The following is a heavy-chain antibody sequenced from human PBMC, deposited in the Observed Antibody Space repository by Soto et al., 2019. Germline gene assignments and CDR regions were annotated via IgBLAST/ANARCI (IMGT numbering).Heavy chain of an antibody. CDR1: GFTFSSYA. D-gene: IGHD5-18*01. CDR3: ARDPLWGTAMVLWYFDL. CDR2: ISYDGSNK. V-gene: IGHV3-30-3*01. J-gene: IGHJ2*01. Sequence: QVQLVESGGGVVQPGRSLRLSCAASGFTFSSYAMHWVRQAPGKGLEWVAVISYDGSNKYYADSVKGRFTISRDNSQHTLYLHLNSLRADDTAVYYCARDPLWGTAMVLWYFDLWGRGTLVTVSS.